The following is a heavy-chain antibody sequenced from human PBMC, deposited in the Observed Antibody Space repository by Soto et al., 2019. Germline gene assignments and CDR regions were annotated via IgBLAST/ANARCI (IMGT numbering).Heavy chain of an antibody. CDR3: ATDRPPGIVGATYFDY. CDR2: FDPEDGET. CDR1: GYTLTELS. J-gene: IGHJ4*02. V-gene: IGHV1-24*01. D-gene: IGHD1-26*01. Sequence: RASVKVSCKVSGYTLTELSMHWVRQAPGKGLEWMGGFDPEDGETIYAQKFQGRVTMTEDTSTDTAYMELSSLRSEDTAVYYCATDRPPGIVGATYFDYWGQGTLVTVSS.